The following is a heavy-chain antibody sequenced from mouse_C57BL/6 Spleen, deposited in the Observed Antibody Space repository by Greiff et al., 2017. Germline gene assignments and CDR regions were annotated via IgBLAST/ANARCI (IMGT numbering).Heavy chain of an antibody. D-gene: IGHD2-2*01. J-gene: IGHJ1*03. CDR1: GFTFNTYA. Sequence: EVMLVESGGGLVQPKGSLKLSCAASGFTFNTYAMHWVRQAPGKGLEWVARIRSKSSNYATYYADSVKDRFTISRDDSQSMLYLQMNNLKTEDTAMYYCVRDSSTMVTTYWYFDVWGTGTTVTVSS. CDR2: IRSKSSNYAT. V-gene: IGHV10-3*01. CDR3: VRDSSTMVTTYWYFDV.